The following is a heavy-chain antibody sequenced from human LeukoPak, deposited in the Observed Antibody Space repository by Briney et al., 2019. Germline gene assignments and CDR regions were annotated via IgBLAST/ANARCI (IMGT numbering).Heavy chain of an antibody. CDR1: GFTFSSYS. CDR2: ISSSSSYI. CDR3: ARVYDSSGYYDAGFDY. D-gene: IGHD3-22*01. V-gene: IGHV3-21*01. Sequence: GSLRLSCAASGFTFSSYSMNWVRQAPGKGLEWVSSISSSSSYIYYADSVKGRFTISRDNAKNSLYLQMNSLRAEDTAVYYCARVYDSSGYYDAGFDYWGQGTLVTVSS. J-gene: IGHJ4*02.